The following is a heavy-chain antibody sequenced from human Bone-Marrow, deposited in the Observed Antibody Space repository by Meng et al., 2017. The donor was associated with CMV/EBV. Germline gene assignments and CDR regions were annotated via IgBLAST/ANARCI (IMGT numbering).Heavy chain of an antibody. CDR1: GGTFSSYA. V-gene: IGHV1-18*01. CDR3: AREGCSSTSCRQHPPQYYYYYYGMDV. Sequence: ASVKVSCKASGGTFSSYAISWVRQAPGQGLEWMGWISAYNDNTNYAQKLQGRVTMTTDTSTSTAYMELRSLRSDDTAVYYCAREGCSSTSCRQHPPQYYYYYYGMDVWGQGTTVTVSS. CDR2: ISAYNDNT. J-gene: IGHJ6*02. D-gene: IGHD2-2*01.